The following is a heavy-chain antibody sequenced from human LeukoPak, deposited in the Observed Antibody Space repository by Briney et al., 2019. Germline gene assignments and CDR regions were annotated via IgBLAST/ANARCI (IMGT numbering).Heavy chain of an antibody. CDR3: ARGRRDYYDSSGYYYHNAFDI. V-gene: IGHV1-69*13. Sequence: ASVKVSCKASGYTFTSYDINWVRQATGQGLEWMGGIIPIFGTANYAQKFQGRVTITADESTSTAYMELSSLRAEDTDVYYCARGRRDYYDSSGYYYHNAFDIWGQGTMVTVSS. CDR1: GYTFTSYD. D-gene: IGHD3-22*01. CDR2: IIPIFGTA. J-gene: IGHJ3*02.